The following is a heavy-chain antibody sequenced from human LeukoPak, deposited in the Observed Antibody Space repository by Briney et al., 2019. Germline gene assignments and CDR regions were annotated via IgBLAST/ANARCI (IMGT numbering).Heavy chain of an antibody. CDR3: ARRGGSGRSFDY. J-gene: IGHJ4*02. CDR2: IYYSGST. CDR1: GASVSSGGYY. V-gene: IGHV4-61*08. D-gene: IGHD3-10*01. Sequence: SETLSLTCTVSGASVSSGGYYWSRLRQPPGKGLEWIGYIYYSGSTNYNPSLKSRVTISVDTSKNQFSLKVSSVTAADTAVYYCARRGGSGRSFDYWGQGTLVTVSS.